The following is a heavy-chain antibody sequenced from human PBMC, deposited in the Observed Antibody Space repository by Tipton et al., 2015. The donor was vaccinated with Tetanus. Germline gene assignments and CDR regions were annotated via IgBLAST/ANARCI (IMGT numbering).Heavy chain of an antibody. CDR2: IYPGDSDT. Sequence: QLVQSGAEVKKPGESLKISCKCSGYSFDTYWIAWVRQMPGKGLEWMGIIYPGDSDTRYSPSFQGHVTMSADKSMNTAYLQWRSLKASDTAMYYCARLHLRTFASSSGYWGQGSLVTVSS. J-gene: IGHJ4*02. D-gene: IGHD6-6*01. V-gene: IGHV5-51*01. CDR1: GYSFDTYW. CDR3: ARLHLRTFASSSGY.